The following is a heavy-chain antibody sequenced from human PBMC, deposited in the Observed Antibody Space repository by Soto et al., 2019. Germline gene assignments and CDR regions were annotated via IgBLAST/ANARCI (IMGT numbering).Heavy chain of an antibody. Sequence: ASVKVSCKASGGTFSSYAISWVRQAPGQGLEWMGGIIPIFGTANYAQKFQGRVTITADESTSTAYMELSSLRSEDTAVYYCARDRGMLRLGFGMDVWGQGTTVTVSS. CDR3: ARDRGMLRLGFGMDV. CDR1: GGTFSSYA. CDR2: IIPIFGTA. D-gene: IGHD3-16*01. V-gene: IGHV1-69*13. J-gene: IGHJ6*02.